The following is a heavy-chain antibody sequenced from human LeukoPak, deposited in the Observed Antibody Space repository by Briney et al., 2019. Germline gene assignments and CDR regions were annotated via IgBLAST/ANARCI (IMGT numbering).Heavy chain of an antibody. D-gene: IGHD1-26*01. J-gene: IGHJ6*03. CDR3: ARDPYSGSYGNYYYYFMDV. CDR2: IRYDGSNK. CDR1: GFTFSNYG. Sequence: GGSLRLSCAASGFTFSNYGMHWVRQAPGKGLEWVAFIRYDGSNKSYADSVKGRFTISRDNSKNTLYLQMNSLRAEDTAVYYCARDPYSGSYGNYYYYFMDVWGKGTTVTISS. V-gene: IGHV3-30*02.